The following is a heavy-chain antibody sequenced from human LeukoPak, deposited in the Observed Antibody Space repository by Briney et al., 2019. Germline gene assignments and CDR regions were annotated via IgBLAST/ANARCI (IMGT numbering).Heavy chain of an antibody. V-gene: IGHV3-21*01. D-gene: IGHD3-10*02. CDR1: GFTFSDYT. J-gene: IGHJ4*02. Sequence: GGSLRLSCAASGFTFSDYTMTWVRQAPGKGLEWVASISSDSSYIDYADSVKGRFTISRDNAKNSLFLKTDTLRGDDTGIYYCARDPNVLGITPYDFDFWGQGTLVTVSS. CDR3: ARDPNVLGITPYDFDF. CDR2: ISSDSSYI.